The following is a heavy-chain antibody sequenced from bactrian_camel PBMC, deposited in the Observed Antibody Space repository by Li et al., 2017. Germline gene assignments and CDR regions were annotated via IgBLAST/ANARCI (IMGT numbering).Heavy chain of an antibody. CDR2: IYSDGTHT. J-gene: IGHJ6*01. D-gene: IGHD6*01. Sequence: VQLVESGGGSVPAGGSLRLSCAASGFLFREYYMGWVRQAPGKGLEGLSSIYSDGTHTYYPDSVKGRFTISRDNAKNTLYLQMNSLKSEDTALYYCATGYLSTAAFAYWGQGTQVTVS. CDR1: GFLFREYY. V-gene: IGHV3-2*01. CDR3: ATGYLSTAAFAY.